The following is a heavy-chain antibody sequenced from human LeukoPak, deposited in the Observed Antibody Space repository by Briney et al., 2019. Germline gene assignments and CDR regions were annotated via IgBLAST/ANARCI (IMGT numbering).Heavy chain of an antibody. CDR3: ARVDSSGWEVYYYYYYSMDV. J-gene: IGHJ6*02. V-gene: IGHV3-11*01. CDR2: ISSSGSTI. Sequence: GGSLRLSYAASGFTFSDYYMSWIRQAPGKGLEWVSYISSSGSTIYYADSVKGRFTISRDNAKNSLYLQMNSLRAEDTAVYYCARVDSSGWEVYYYYYYSMDVWGQGTTVTVSS. D-gene: IGHD3-22*01. CDR1: GFTFSDYY.